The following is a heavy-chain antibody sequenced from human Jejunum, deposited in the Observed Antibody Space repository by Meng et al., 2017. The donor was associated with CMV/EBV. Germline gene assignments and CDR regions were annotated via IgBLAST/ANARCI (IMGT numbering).Heavy chain of an antibody. CDR3: ARDRNVPGNSEFDY. CDR1: GYTFTNYV. J-gene: IGHJ4*02. V-gene: IGHV1-18*01. Sequence: QVQLVQSGAEVKKPGASVNVSCKASGYTFTNYVINWVRQAPGQGLEWMGWISGYNGNTNYAQNFQGRVTLTTDTSTSTAYMELRSLRSDDTAVYYCARDRNVPGNSEFDYWGQGTLVTVSS. D-gene: IGHD6-19*01. CDR2: ISGYNGNT.